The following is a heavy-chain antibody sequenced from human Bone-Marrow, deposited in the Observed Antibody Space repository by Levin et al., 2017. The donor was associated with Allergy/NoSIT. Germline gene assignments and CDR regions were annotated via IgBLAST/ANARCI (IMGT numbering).Heavy chain of an antibody. D-gene: IGHD5-24*01. CDR1: GFTFSNSW. Sequence: SCAASGFTFSNSWMSWVRQPPGKGLEWVATIKEDGSEKYYVDSVKGRFTISRDNAKNSLYVQMNSLRAEDTAVYYCARDQFRRATIGARWFDPWGQGTLVIVSS. V-gene: IGHV3-7*01. CDR3: ARDQFRRATIGARWFDP. J-gene: IGHJ5*02. CDR2: IKEDGSEK.